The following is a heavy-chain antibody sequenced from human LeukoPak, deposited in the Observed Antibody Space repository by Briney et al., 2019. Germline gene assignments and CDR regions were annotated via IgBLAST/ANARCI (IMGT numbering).Heavy chain of an antibody. CDR1: GGTFSSYT. J-gene: IGHJ5*02. V-gene: IGHV1-69*02. D-gene: IGHD4-11*01. CDR2: IIPILGIA. CDR3: ARGPDYSNYLIRFDP. Sequence: ASVKVSCKASGGTFSSYTISWVRQAPGQGLEWMGRIIPILGIANYAQKFQGRVTITADKSTSTAYMELSSLRSEDTAVYYCARGPDYSNYLIRFDPWGQGTLVTVSS.